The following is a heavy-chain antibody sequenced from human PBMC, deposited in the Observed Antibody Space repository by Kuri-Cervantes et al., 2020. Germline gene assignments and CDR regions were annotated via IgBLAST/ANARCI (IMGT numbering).Heavy chain of an antibody. CDR1: GYSISSGYY. CDR3: ARGAGSSYYYHGMDV. J-gene: IGHJ6*02. CDR2: IYYTGST. V-gene: IGHV4-38-2*01. Sequence: GSLRLSCAVSGYSISSGYYWAWIRQPPGRGLEWIGSIYYTGSTFDNPSLKSRVSMSVYTSKNQFSLRLTSVTAADTAVYYCARGAGSSYYYHGMDVWGQGTTVTVSS. D-gene: IGHD4/OR15-4a*01.